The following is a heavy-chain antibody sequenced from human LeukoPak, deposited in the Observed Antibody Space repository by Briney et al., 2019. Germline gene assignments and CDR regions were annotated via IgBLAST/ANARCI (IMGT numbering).Heavy chain of an antibody. Sequence: GGSLRLSCAASGFTFSSYSMNWVRQAPGKGLEWVSYISGSGGVKYYADSVKGRFTISRDNAKNSLDLQMNSLRAEDTAVYYCARAVRFWFDPWGQGTLVTVSS. CDR1: GFTFSSYS. CDR3: ARAVRFWFDP. J-gene: IGHJ5*02. V-gene: IGHV3-48*04. CDR2: ISGSGGVK.